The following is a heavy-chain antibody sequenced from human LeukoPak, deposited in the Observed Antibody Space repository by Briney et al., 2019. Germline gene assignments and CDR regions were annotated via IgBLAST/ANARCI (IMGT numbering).Heavy chain of an antibody. CDR2: IIPILGIA. D-gene: IGHD1-26*01. J-gene: IGHJ4*02. V-gene: IGHV1-69*04. Sequence: GASVKVSCMASGYTFTSYDINWVRQATGQGLEWMGRIIPILGIANYAQKFQGRVTITADKSTSTAYMELSSLRSGDTAVYYCARGGLPLDYWGQGTLVTVSS. CDR1: GYTFTSYD. CDR3: ARGGLPLDY.